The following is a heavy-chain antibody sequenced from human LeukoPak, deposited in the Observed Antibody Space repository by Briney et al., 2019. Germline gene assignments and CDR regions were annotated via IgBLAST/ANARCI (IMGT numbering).Heavy chain of an antibody. Sequence: PGGSLRLSCAASGFSLRTFPLHWVRQAPGKGLEWVSSIGSTTTDMSYTGSVKGRFSISRDNAKNSLSLQMNSLRVEHTAVYYCTRDRLFDCWGQGTLVTVSS. D-gene: IGHD6-6*01. CDR2: IGSTTTDM. CDR1: GFSLRTFP. J-gene: IGHJ4*02. CDR3: TRDRLFDC. V-gene: IGHV3-21*01.